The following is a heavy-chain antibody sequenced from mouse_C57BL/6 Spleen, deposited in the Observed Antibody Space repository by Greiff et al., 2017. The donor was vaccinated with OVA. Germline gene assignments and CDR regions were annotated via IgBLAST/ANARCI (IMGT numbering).Heavy chain of an antibody. CDR2: IYPGNSDT. CDR1: GYTFTSYW. D-gene: IGHD1-1*01. CDR3: TFTTVVATGFDY. V-gene: IGHV1-5*01. J-gene: IGHJ2*01. Sequence: EVQVVESGTVLARPGASVKMSCKTSGYTFTSYWMHWVKQRPGQGLEWIGAIYPGNSDTSYNQKFKGKAKLTAVTSASTAYMELSSLTNEDSAVYYCTFTTVVATGFDYWGQGTTLTVSS.